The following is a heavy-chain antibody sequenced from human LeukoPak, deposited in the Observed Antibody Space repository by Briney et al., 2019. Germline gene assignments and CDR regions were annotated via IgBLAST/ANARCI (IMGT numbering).Heavy chain of an antibody. D-gene: IGHD2-2*02. CDR1: GFTFSSYW. J-gene: IGHJ4*02. Sequence: GGSLRLSCAASGFTFSSYWMHWVRQAPGKGLVWVSLIKSDGSSTNYADSVKGRFTISRDNAKNTLYLQMNSLRAEDTAVYFCARDKGYSSDYCGQGTLVTVSS. V-gene: IGHV3-74*01. CDR3: ARDKGYSSDY. CDR2: IKSDGSST.